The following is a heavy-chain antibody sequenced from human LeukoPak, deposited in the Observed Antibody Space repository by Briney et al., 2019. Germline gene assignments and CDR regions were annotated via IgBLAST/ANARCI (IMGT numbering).Heavy chain of an antibody. CDR3: ARGMPHDL. CDR2: IYYSGSP. V-gene: IGHV4-59*01. J-gene: IGHJ5*02. CDR1: GGSISNY. Sequence: PSETLPLTCTVSGGSISNYWSWIRQPPGQGLEWIGYIYYSGSPNYNPSLKSRVTISVDTSKNHFSLKLNSPTAADTAVYYCARGMPHDLWGQGTLVTVSS. D-gene: IGHD2-2*01.